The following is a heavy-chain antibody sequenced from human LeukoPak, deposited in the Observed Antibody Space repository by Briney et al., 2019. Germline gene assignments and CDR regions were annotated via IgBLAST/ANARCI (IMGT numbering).Heavy chain of an antibody. CDR1: GGSLSSSSYY. CDR2: IYYSGST. J-gene: IGHJ4*02. D-gene: IGHD3-9*01. CDR3: ARFLRYFGEYYFDY. Sequence: SETLSLTCTVSGGSLSSSSYYWGWIRQPPGKGLEWIGSIYYSGSTYYNPSLKSRVTISVDTSKNQFSLKLSSVTAADTAVYYCARFLRYFGEYYFDYWGQGTLVTVSS. V-gene: IGHV4-39*01.